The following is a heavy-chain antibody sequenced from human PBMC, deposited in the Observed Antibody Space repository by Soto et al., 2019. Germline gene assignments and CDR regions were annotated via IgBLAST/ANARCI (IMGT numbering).Heavy chain of an antibody. CDR2: IIPIFGTA. J-gene: IGHJ6*02. V-gene: IGHV1-69*01. CDR3: ARDEEQQLVPSYYYYYGMDV. D-gene: IGHD6-13*01. Sequence: VQLVQSGAEVKKPGSSVKVSCKASGGTFSSYAISWVRQAPGQGLEWMGGIIPIFGTANYAQKFQGRVTITADESTSTAYMELSSLRSEDTAVYYCARDEEQQLVPSYYYYYGMDVWGQGTTVTVSS. CDR1: GGTFSSYA.